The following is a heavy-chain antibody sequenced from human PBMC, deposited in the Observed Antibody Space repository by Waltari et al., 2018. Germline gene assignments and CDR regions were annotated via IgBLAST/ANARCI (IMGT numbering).Heavy chain of an antibody. CDR3: ARDDQLFLDS. Sequence: QVQLHESGPGLDKSSGARSLSCPVSGGSLSGSYWRWVRPSAGKGLEWIGRIYVTGSTNYNPSLKGRVSMSFDMSKNEFSLRLTAVTAADTAVYYCARDDQLFLDSWGQGTLVTVSS. V-gene: IGHV4-4*07. CDR2: IYVTGST. CDR1: GGSLSGSY. D-gene: IGHD2-2*01. J-gene: IGHJ4*02.